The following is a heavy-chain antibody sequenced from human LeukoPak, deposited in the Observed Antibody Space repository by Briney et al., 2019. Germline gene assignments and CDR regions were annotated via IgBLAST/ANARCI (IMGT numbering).Heavy chain of an antibody. CDR1: GFTFDDYG. D-gene: IGHD3-22*01. J-gene: IGHJ4*02. CDR2: INWNGGST. V-gene: IGHV3-20*04. Sequence: GGSLRLSCAASGFTFDDYGMSWVRQAPGKGLEWVSGINWNGGSTGYADSVKGRFTISRDNAKNSLYLQMNSLRAEDTALYYCARDRYYYDSSGYYPFDYWGQGTLVTVSS. CDR3: ARDRYYYDSSGYYPFDY.